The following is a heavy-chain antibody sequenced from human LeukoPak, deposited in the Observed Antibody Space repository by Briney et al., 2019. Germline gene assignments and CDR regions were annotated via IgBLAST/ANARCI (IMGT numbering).Heavy chain of an antibody. V-gene: IGHV1-24*01. J-gene: IGHJ4*02. Sequence: ASVKVSCKVSGYTLTELSMHWVRQAPGKGLEWMGDFDPEDGETIYAQKFQGRVTMTEDTSTDTAHMELSSLRSEDPAVYYCAVVVGATTAFDYWGQGTLVTVSS. CDR3: AVVVGATTAFDY. D-gene: IGHD1-26*01. CDR2: FDPEDGET. CDR1: GYTLTELS.